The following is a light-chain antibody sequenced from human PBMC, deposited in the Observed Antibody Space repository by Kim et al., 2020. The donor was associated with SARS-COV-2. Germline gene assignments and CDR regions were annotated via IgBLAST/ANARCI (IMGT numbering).Light chain of an antibody. CDR1: SSDVGGQKY. J-gene: IGLJ1*01. V-gene: IGLV2-14*03. CDR2: DVT. CDR3: CSYTNSGTYV. Sequence: QSALTQPASISGSLGQSITISCTGTSSDVGGQKYVSWYQQHPGKVPQLMIFDVTNRPSGISTRFSGSKSGNTASLTISGLRAEDEADYYCCSYTNSGTYVFGSGTKVTVL.